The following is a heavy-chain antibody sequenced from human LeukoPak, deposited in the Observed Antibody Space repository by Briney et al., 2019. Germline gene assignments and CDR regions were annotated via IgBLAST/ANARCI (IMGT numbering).Heavy chain of an antibody. Sequence: PSETLSLTCAVYGGSFSGYYWSWIRQPAGKGLEWIGRIYTSGSTNYNPSLKSRVTMSVDTSKNQFSLKLSSVTAADTAVYYCARGIAAAGRTYFDYWGQGTLVTVSS. CDR3: ARGIAAAGRTYFDY. CDR2: IYTSGST. V-gene: IGHV4-59*10. J-gene: IGHJ4*02. D-gene: IGHD6-13*01. CDR1: GGSFSGYY.